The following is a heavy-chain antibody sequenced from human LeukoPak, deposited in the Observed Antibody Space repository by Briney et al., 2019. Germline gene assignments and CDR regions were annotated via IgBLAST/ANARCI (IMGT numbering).Heavy chain of an antibody. CDR1: GGSINNYY. D-gene: IGHD3-10*01. V-gene: IGHV4-59*01. Sequence: SETLSLTCTVSGGSINNYYWSWIRQPPGKGLEWIGYIYYSGSTNYNPSLKSRVTISVDTSKNQFSLKLSSVTAADTAVYYCARGGGGIDYYYYYYMDVWGKGTTVTVSS. J-gene: IGHJ6*03. CDR2: IYYSGST. CDR3: ARGGGGIDYYYYYYMDV.